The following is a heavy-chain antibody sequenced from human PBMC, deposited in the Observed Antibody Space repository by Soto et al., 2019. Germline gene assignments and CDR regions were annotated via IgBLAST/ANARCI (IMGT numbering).Heavy chain of an antibody. Sequence: VQLHESGPELVKPSGTLSLSCAVSGCPITSSNWWSWVRQPPGKGLEWIGKISHSGTYDYNPSLKGRVTISVDRSKDQFFLNVRSVTAADTAIYYCARDYDGLDYWGQGILITVSS. CDR1: GCPITSSNW. V-gene: IGHV4-4*02. D-gene: IGHD3-16*01. J-gene: IGHJ4*02. CDR3: ARDYDGLDY. CDR2: ISHSGTY.